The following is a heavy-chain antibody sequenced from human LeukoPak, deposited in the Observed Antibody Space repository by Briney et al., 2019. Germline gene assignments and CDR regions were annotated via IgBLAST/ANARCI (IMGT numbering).Heavy chain of an antibody. V-gene: IGHV3-7*01. D-gene: IGHD6-19*01. CDR2: MNQDGSEK. J-gene: IGHJ4*02. CDR3: ARRGKQWLVRANYFDY. Sequence: LAGGSLRLSCAASGFSFGSYFMTWVRQAPGKGLEWVANMNQDGSEKYYVDSVKGRFTISRDNAKNSLYLQMNSLRAEDTAVYYCARRGKQWLVRANYFDYWGQGTLVTVSS. CDR1: GFSFGSYF.